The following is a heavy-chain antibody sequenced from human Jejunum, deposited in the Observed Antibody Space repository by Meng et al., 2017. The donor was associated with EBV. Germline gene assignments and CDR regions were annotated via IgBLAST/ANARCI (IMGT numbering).Heavy chain of an antibody. V-gene: IGHV3-23*04. J-gene: IGHJ4*02. CDR3: VRDGYNYIPFDY. CDR2: VSGTGSTT. CDR1: GFTLSTYA. Sequence: EVRLVESGGGLGQPGASLILSFAASGFTLSTYAMSWVRQAPGKGLEWVSHVSGTGSTTYYADSVKGRFTASRDNSNNILYLQMNSLRADDTAVYYCVRDGYNYIPFDYWGQGTLVTVSS. D-gene: IGHD5-24*01.